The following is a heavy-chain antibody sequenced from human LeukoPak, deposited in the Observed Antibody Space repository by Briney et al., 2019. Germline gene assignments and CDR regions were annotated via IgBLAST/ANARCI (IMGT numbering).Heavy chain of an antibody. V-gene: IGHV4-34*01. Sequence: PSETLSLTCTVSGGSISSYYWSWIRQPPGKGLEWIGEINHSGSTNYNPSLKSRVTISVDTSKNQFSLKLSSVTAADTAVYYCARATYSSSWFYWGQGTLVTVSS. D-gene: IGHD6-13*01. CDR2: INHSGST. J-gene: IGHJ4*02. CDR1: GGSISSYY. CDR3: ARATYSSSWFY.